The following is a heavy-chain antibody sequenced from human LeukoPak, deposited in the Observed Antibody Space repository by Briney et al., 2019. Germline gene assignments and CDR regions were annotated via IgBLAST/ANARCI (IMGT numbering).Heavy chain of an antibody. J-gene: IGHJ4*02. CDR1: GYTFTGYY. V-gene: IGHV1-2*02. D-gene: IGHD2-2*01. CDR2: INPNTGGT. CDR3: AKDGCRSASCYAVY. Sequence: ASMKVSCKASGYTFTGYYMHWVRQAPGQGLEWMGWINPNTGGTNYAQKFQGRVTMTRDTSISTAYMELSRLRSDDTAVYYCAKDGCRSASCYAVYWGQGTLVTVSS.